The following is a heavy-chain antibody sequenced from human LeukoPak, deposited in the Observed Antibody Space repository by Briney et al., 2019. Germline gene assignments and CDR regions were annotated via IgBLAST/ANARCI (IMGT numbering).Heavy chain of an antibody. CDR1: GFTFSSYA. CDR3: ARSLSGYDILTGYSETYYFDY. J-gene: IGHJ4*02. CDR2: ISGSGGST. Sequence: GGSLRLSCAASGFTFSSYAMSWVRQAPGKGLEWVSAISGSGGSTYYADSVKGRFTISRDNSKNTLYLQMNSLRAEDTAVYYCARSLSGYDILTGYSETYYFDYWGQGTLVTVSS. V-gene: IGHV3-23*01. D-gene: IGHD3-9*01.